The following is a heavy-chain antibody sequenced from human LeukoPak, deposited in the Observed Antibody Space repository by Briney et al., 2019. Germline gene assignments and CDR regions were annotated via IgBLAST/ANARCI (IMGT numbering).Heavy chain of an antibody. CDR2: IIPILGIA. V-gene: IGHV1-69*04. J-gene: IGHJ6*02. D-gene: IGHD3-22*01. Sequence: ASVKVSCKASGGTFSSYTISWVRQAPGQGLEWMGRIIPILGIANYAQKFQGRVTITADKSTSTAYMELSSLRSEDTAVYYCAREYYDSSGYYPVRYYGMDVWGQGTTVTVSS. CDR3: AREYYDSSGYYPVRYYGMDV. CDR1: GGTFSSYT.